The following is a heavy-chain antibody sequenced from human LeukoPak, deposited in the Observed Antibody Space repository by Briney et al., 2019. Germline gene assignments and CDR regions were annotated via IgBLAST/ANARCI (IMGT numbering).Heavy chain of an antibody. CDR3: AKDGGVVTGDY. Sequence: PGGSLRLSCAASGFSFNSYSMGWVRQAPGKGLEWVSVISGSGGTTYYADSVKGRFTISRDNSKNTLYLQMNSLRAEDTAVYYCAKDGGVVTGDYWGQGTLVTVSS. J-gene: IGHJ4*02. CDR2: ISGSGGTT. CDR1: GFSFNSYS. D-gene: IGHD3-22*01. V-gene: IGHV3-23*01.